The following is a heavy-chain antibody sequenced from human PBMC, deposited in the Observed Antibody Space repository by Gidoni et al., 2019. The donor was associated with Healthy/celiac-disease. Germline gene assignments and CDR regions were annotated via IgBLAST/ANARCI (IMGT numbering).Heavy chain of an antibody. J-gene: IGHJ4*02. CDR1: GFTFSNAW. V-gene: IGHV3-15*07. D-gene: IGHD4-17*01. CDR3: TTDYGDFDY. Sequence: EVQLVESGGGLVKPGGSLRLSCAAYGFTFSNAWMNWVRQAPGKGLEWVGRIKSKTEGGTTDYAAPVKGRFTISRDDSKNTLYLQMNSLKTEDTAVYYCTTDYGDFDYWGQGTLVTVSS. CDR2: IKSKTEGGTT.